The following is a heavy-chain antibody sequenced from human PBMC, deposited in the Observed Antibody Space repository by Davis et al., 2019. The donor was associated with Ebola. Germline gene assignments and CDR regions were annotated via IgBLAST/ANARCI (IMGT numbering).Heavy chain of an antibody. CDR1: GFTFSSYS. D-gene: IGHD5-18*01. CDR2: ISSSSSYI. CDR3: ARDNRMDTAMVGRVSLGY. J-gene: IGHJ4*02. Sequence: PGGSLRLSCAASGFTFSSYSMNWVRQAPGKGLEWVSSISSSSSYIYYADSVKGRFTISRDNAKNSLYLQMNSLRAEDTAVYYCARDNRMDTAMVGRVSLGYWGQGTLVTVSS. V-gene: IGHV3-21*01.